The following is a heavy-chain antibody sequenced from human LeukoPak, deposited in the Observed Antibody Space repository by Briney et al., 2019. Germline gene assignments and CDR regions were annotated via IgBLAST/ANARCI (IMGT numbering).Heavy chain of an antibody. V-gene: IGHV4-39*07. J-gene: IGHJ4*02. CDR2: IYYSGST. CDR1: GGSLSSSSYY. Sequence: PSETLSLTCTVSGGSLSSSSYYWGWLRQPPGKGLEWIGSIYYSGSTNSNPSLKSRVTISVDTSKNQFSLKLSSVTAADTAVYYCARDSPRGVDYWGQGTLVTVSS. D-gene: IGHD3-10*01. CDR3: ARDSPRGVDY.